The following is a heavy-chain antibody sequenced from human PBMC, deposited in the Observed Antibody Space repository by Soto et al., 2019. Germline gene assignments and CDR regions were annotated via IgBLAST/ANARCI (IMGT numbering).Heavy chain of an antibody. Sequence: SETLSLTCTVSGGSISSYYWSWIRQPPGKGLEWIGYIYYSGSTNYNPSLKSRATISVDTSKDQFSLKMSSVTAADTAVYYCARLATRYFFDYWGQGSLVIVSS. D-gene: IGHD1-1*01. CDR3: ARLATRYFFDY. J-gene: IGHJ4*02. CDR1: GGSISSYY. CDR2: IYYSGST. V-gene: IGHV4-59*01.